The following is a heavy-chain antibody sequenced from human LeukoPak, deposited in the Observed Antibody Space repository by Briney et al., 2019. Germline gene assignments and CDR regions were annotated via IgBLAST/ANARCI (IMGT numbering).Heavy chain of an antibody. CDR3: AREIGPIQLHLWGSAFDY. CDR1: GYTFTSYY. J-gene: IGHJ4*02. CDR2: INPSGGST. Sequence: AASVKVSCKASGYTFTSYYMHWVRQAPGQGLEWMGIINPSGGSTSYAQKFQGRVTMTRDTSTSTVYMKLSSLRSEDTAVYYCAREIGPIQLHLWGSAFDYWGQGTLVTVSS. V-gene: IGHV1-46*01. D-gene: IGHD5-18*01.